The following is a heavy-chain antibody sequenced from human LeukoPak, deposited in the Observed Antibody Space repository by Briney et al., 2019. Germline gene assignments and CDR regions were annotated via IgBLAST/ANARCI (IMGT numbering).Heavy chain of an antibody. V-gene: IGHV4-61*02. J-gene: IGHJ4*02. CDR1: GGSISSGSYY. CDR3: ARVTYYYDSSGYYPGHSDY. Sequence: SETLSLTCTVSGGSISSGSYYWSWIRQPAGKGLEWIGRIYTSGSTNYNPSLKSRVTISVDTSKNQFSLKLSSVTAADTAVYYCARVTYYYDSSGYYPGHSDYWGQGTLVTVSS. CDR2: IYTSGST. D-gene: IGHD3-22*01.